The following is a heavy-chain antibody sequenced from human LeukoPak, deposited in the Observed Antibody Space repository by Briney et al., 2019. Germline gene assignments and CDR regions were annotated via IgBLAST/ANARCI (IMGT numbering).Heavy chain of an antibody. CDR1: GFTFSENW. CDR2: INRDGGLT. Sequence: GGSLILSCAASGFTFSENWMHWVRQAPGKGLAWVSHINRDGGLTNYADSVKGRFTISRDNARNTVYLQMSSLRVEDTAIYFCAREEHRLAEAGTSAFDLGGQGTLVTVSP. V-gene: IGHV3-74*01. CDR3: AREEHRLAEAGTSAFDL. J-gene: IGHJ3*01. D-gene: IGHD6-13*01.